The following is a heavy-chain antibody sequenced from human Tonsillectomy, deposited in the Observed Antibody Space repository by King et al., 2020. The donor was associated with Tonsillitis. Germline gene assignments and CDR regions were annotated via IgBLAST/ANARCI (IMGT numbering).Heavy chain of an antibody. CDR3: ARNNPLGASVTYYQYYYYYMDV. Sequence: VQLQESGPGLVKPSQTLSLTCTVSGDSLSNGIYFWGWIRQPAGKGLGWIGRVYSSGSTNYNPSLKSRVTMSGDTSKNQVSLNLTSLTAADTAVYYCARNNPLGASVTYYQYYYYYMDVWGKGTTVTVSS. CDR2: VYSSGST. D-gene: IGHD3-10*01. V-gene: IGHV4-61*02. J-gene: IGHJ6*03. CDR1: GDSLSNGIYF.